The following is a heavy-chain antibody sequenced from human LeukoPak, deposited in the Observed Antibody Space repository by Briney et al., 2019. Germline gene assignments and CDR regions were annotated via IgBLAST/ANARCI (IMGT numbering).Heavy chain of an antibody. J-gene: IGHJ4*02. CDR2: ISGSGTVT. V-gene: IGHV3-23*01. CDR3: AKESGSPYYFDY. Sequence: GGSLRLSCAASGFTFSNHAMNWVRQAPGKGLEWVSIISGSGTVTYYADSVKGRFTISRDNSKNTLYLQMNSLRAEDTAVYYCAKESGSPYYFDYWGQGTLVTVSS. D-gene: IGHD1-26*01. CDR1: GFTFSNHA.